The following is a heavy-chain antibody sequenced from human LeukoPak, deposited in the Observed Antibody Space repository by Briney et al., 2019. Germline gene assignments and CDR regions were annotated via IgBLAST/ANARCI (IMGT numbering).Heavy chain of an antibody. J-gene: IGHJ3*02. V-gene: IGHV3-66*02. D-gene: IGHD2-21*02. CDR3: ASGVYCGGDCMGAFDI. CDR2: IYSGGST. CDR1: GFTFSSYA. Sequence: GGSLRLSCAASGFTFSSYAMSWVRQAPGKGLEWVSVIYSGGSTYYADSVKGRFTISRDNSKNTLYLQMNSLRAEDTAVYYCASGVYCGGDCMGAFDIWGQGTMVTVSS.